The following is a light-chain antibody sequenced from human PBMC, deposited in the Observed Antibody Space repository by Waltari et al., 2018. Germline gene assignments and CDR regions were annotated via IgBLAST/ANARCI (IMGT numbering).Light chain of an antibody. CDR2: DAA. CDR3: QQRYNWLALT. J-gene: IGKJ4*01. Sequence: EIVLTQSPATLSLSPGERVTLSCRASQNISSFLAWYQQKHGQSPRLLIYDAANSATGIPDWCSGSGSWTDFTLTISSLEPEDFAVYFCQQRYNWLALTFGGGTTVEIK. V-gene: IGKV3-11*01. CDR1: QNISSF.